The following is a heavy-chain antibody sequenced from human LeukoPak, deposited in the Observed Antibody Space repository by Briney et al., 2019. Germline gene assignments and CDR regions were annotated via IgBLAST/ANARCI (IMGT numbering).Heavy chain of an antibody. CDR2: IVVGSGNT. CDR1: GFTFTSSA. V-gene: IGHV1-58*01. Sequence: GTSVKVSCKASGFTFTSSAVQWVRQARGQRLEWIGWIVVGSGNTNYAQKFQERVTITWDMSTSTAYMELSSLRSEDTAVYYCAAAPNWRTGDYWGQGTLVTVSS. D-gene: IGHD1-20*01. J-gene: IGHJ4*02. CDR3: AAAPNWRTGDY.